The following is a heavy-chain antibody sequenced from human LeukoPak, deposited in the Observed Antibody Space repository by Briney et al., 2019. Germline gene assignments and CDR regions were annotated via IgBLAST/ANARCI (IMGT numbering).Heavy chain of an antibody. J-gene: IGHJ6*03. CDR2: ISSSGGST. D-gene: IGHD3-10*01. V-gene: IGHV3-23*01. CDR3: ARGQEVSGRYSPWVYYYYYMDV. Sequence: PGGSLRLSCAASGFTFSSYAMSWVRQAPGKGLEWVSAISSSGGSTYYADSVKGRFTISRDNSKNTLYLQMNSLRAEDTAVEYCARGQEVSGRYSPWVYYYYYMDVGGKGTTVTISS. CDR1: GFTFSSYA.